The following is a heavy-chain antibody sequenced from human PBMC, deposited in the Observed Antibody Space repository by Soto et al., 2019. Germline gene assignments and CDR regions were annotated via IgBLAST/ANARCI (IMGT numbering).Heavy chain of an antibody. CDR1: GGSFSSYA. CDR3: ARPIRYYDVWRDYPLFDY. Sequence: QVQLVQSGAEVKKPGSSVKVSCKAPGGSFSSYAINWVRQAPGQGLEWMGGIIPMSATRTYAQKFQDRVTITADESSTTVYMALSSLQSEDTAVYYCARPIRYYDVWRDYPLFDYCGEGTLVTVSS. CDR2: IIPMSATR. J-gene: IGHJ4*02. D-gene: IGHD3-3*01. V-gene: IGHV1-69*01.